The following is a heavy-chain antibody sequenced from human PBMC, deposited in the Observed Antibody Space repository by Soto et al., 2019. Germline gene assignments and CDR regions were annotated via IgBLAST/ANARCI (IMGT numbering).Heavy chain of an antibody. V-gene: IGHV1-8*01. J-gene: IGHJ6*02. CDR2: MNPNSGNT. CDR1: GYTFTSYD. CDR3: ARLYIVVVPAAMGGRNYYYYGMDV. Sequence: SVKVSCKASGYTFTSYDINWVRQATGQGLEWMGWMNPNSGNTGYAQKFQGRVTMTRNTSISTAYMELSSLRSEDTAVYYCARLYIVVVPAAMGGRNYYYYGMDVWGQGTTVTVSS. D-gene: IGHD2-2*01.